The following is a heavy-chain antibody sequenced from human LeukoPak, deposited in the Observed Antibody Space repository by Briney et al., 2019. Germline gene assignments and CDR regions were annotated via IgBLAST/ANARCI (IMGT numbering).Heavy chain of an antibody. CDR3: ASSYSGNYYVFDY. CDR1: GGSISSYY. J-gene: IGHJ4*02. D-gene: IGHD1-26*01. Sequence: PSETLSLTCTVSGGSISSYYWSWIRQPAGKGLEWIGRTHTSGSTNYNPSLKSRVTMSLDTSNNQFSLKLSSVTAADTAVYYCASSYSGNYYVFDYWGQGTLVTVSS. CDR2: THTSGST. V-gene: IGHV4-4*07.